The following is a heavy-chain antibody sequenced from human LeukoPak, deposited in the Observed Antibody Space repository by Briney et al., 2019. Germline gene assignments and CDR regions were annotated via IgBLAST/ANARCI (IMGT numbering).Heavy chain of an antibody. V-gene: IGHV3-11*06. D-gene: IGHD1-1*01. J-gene: IGHJ4*02. CDR2: ISSSSSYT. CDR3: AKYLYNWNDGGSVDY. CDR1: GFTFSDYY. Sequence: PGGYLRLSCAASGFTFSDYYMSWIRQAPGKGLEWVSYISSSSSYTNYADSVKGRFTISRDNAKNSLYLQMNSLRAEDTAVYYCAKYLYNWNDGGSVDYWGQGTLVTVSS.